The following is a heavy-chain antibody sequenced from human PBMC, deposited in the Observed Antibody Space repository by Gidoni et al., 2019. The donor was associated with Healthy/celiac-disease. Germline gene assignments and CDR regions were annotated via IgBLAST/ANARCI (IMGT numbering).Heavy chain of an antibody. CDR1: GFTFSSDA. Sequence: EVQLLESGGGLVQPGGSLRLPFAASGFTFSSDAMSWFRQAPGKGLEWVSAISGSGGSTYYADTVKGRFTISRDNSKNTLYLQMNSLRAEDTAVYYCAKDGIAVAGKVEEGYFDYWGQGTLVTVSS. D-gene: IGHD6-19*01. CDR2: ISGSGGST. J-gene: IGHJ4*02. V-gene: IGHV3-23*01. CDR3: AKDGIAVAGKVEEGYFDY.